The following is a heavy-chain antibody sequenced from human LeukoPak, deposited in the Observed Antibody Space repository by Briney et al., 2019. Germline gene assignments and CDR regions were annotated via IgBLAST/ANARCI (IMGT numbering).Heavy chain of an antibody. CDR3: AREGDSSSSHPGAVDY. CDR1: GGSISSGGYY. V-gene: IGHV4-31*03. Sequence: SQTLSLTCTVSGGSISSGGYYWSWIRQHPGKGLEWIGYIYYSGSTYYNPSLKSRVTISVDTSKNQFSLKLSSVTAADTDVYYCAREGDSSSSHPGAVDYWGQGTLVTVSS. D-gene: IGHD6-13*01. J-gene: IGHJ4*02. CDR2: IYYSGST.